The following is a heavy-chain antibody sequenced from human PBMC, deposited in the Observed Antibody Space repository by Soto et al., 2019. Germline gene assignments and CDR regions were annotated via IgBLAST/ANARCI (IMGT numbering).Heavy chain of an antibody. CDR1: GLTFNDYS. CDR3: VRAGNVFDVHYYGMDL. Sequence: GGSIGISCEASGLTFNDYSVDWVRQAPEKGLEWVSSISSSGTYIYYADSVKGRFAISRDNANNVMYLQMDTLRAEDTAVYYCVRAGNVFDVHYYGMDLWGQGTTVTVSS. D-gene: IGHD3-10*01. J-gene: IGHJ6*02. V-gene: IGHV3-21*01. CDR2: ISSSGTYI.